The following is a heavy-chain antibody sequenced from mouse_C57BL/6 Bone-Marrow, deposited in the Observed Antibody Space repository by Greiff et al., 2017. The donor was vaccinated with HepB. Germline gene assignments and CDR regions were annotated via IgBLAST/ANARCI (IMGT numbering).Heavy chain of an antibody. V-gene: IGHV1-82*01. J-gene: IGHJ3*01. D-gene: IGHD4-1*01. CDR2: IYPGVGDT. CDR3: ARSPLTFAY. CDR1: GYAFSSSW. Sequence: QVQLKQSGPELVKPGASVKISCKASGYAFSSSWMNWVKQRPGQGLEWIGRIYPGVGDTNYNGKFKGKATLTADKSSSTAYMQLSSLTSEASAVYFCARSPLTFAYWGQGTLVTVSA.